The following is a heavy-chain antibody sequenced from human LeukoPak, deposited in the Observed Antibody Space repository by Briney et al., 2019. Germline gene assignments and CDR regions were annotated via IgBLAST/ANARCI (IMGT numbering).Heavy chain of an antibody. D-gene: IGHD3-22*01. V-gene: IGHV4-4*07. CDR3: ARAGLYYYDSSGYSDAFDI. Sequence: PSETLSLTCTVSGGSISSYYWSWIRQPAGKGLEWIGRIYTSGITNYNPSLKSRVTMSVDTSKNQFSLKLSSVTAADTAVYYCARAGLYYYDSSGYSDAFDIWGQGTMVTVSS. J-gene: IGHJ3*02. CDR1: GGSISSYY. CDR2: IYTSGIT.